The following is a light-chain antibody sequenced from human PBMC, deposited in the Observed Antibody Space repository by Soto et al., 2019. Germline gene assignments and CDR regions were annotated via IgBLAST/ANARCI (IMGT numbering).Light chain of an antibody. J-gene: IGKJ4*01. CDR3: QQYSTYPLT. CDR2: DAS. Sequence: DIQMTQSPSPLSASIGHRVTITCRASQSITTFLAWYQQKPGKAPQILIYDASKLEPGVPSRLSGGGSGTEFTLTISSLQPDDFATYYCQQYSTYPLTFGGGTKVDIK. V-gene: IGKV1-5*01. CDR1: QSITTF.